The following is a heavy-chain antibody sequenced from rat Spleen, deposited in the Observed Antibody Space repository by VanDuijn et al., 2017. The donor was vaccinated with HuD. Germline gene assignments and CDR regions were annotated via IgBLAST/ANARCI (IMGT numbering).Heavy chain of an antibody. CDR3: ARLGYSGDYFDY. V-gene: IGHV5-29*01. D-gene: IGHD1-1*01. J-gene: IGHJ2*01. CDR2: ISYDGSST. CDR1: GFTFSDYY. Sequence: EVQLVESDGGLVQPGRSLKLSCAASGFTFSDYYMAWVRQAPTKGLEWVATISYDGSSTYYRDSVKGRFTISRDNAKSTLYLQMDSLRSEDTATYYCARLGYSGDYFDYWGQGVMVTVSS.